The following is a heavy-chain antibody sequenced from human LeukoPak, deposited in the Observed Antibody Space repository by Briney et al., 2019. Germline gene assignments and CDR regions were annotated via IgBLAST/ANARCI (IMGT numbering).Heavy chain of an antibody. CDR2: INPSGGST. CDR1: GYTFTSYY. CDR3: ARDRWRQQLVTDYYYYYYYYMDV. J-gene: IGHJ6*03. V-gene: IGHV1-46*01. D-gene: IGHD6-13*01. Sequence: GASVKVSCKASGYTFTSYYMHWVRQAPGQGLEWMGIINPSGGSTSYAQKFQGRVTITADESTSTAYMELSSLRSEDTAVYYCARDRWRQQLVTDYYYYYYYYMDVWGKGTTVTVSS.